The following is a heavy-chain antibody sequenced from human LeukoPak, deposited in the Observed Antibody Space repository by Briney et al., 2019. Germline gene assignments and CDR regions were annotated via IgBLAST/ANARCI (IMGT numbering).Heavy chain of an antibody. V-gene: IGHV4-61*02. D-gene: IGHD3-10*01. J-gene: IGHJ4*02. Sequence: SETLSLTCTVSGDSISSSDYYWAWIRQPAGKGLEWIGRIYTSGSTYYNPSLKSRVTISVDTSKNQFSLKLSSVTAADTAVYYCARALSTADYYGSGRIFDYWGQGTLVTVSS. CDR1: GDSISSSDYY. CDR3: ARALSTADYYGSGRIFDY. CDR2: IYTSGST.